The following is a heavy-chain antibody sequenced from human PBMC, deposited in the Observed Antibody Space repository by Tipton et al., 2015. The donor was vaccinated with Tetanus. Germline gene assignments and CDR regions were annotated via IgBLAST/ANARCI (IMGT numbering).Heavy chain of an antibody. Sequence: TLSLTCTVSGVSIADNTNYWGWIRQPPGKGLEWIGSIYFSGDTYSNPSLKSRVTISVDTSRNQFSLRLSSVTAADTAVYYCARHNSGYFTFFDYWGQGTLATVSS. V-gene: IGHV4-39*01. CDR3: ARHNSGYFTFFDY. J-gene: IGHJ4*02. CDR2: IYFSGDT. CDR1: GVSIADNTNY. D-gene: IGHD3-3*01.